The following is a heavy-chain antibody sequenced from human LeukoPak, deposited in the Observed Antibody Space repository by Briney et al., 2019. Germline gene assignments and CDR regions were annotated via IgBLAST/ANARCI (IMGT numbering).Heavy chain of an antibody. V-gene: IGHV1-24*01. J-gene: IGHJ1*01. CDR2: FDPEDGET. Sequence: ASVKVSCKVSGYTLTELSMHWVRQAPGKGLEWMGGFDPEDGETIYAQKFQGRVTMTEDTSTDTAYMELSSLRSEDTAVYYCATEGRAVGYCSGGSCYGLGYFQHWGQGTLVTVSS. CDR1: GYTLTELS. D-gene: IGHD2-15*01. CDR3: ATEGRAVGYCSGGSCYGLGYFQH.